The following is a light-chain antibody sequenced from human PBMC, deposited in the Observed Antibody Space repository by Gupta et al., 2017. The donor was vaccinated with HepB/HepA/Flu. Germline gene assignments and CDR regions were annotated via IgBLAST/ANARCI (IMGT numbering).Light chain of an antibody. V-gene: IGLV8-61*01. CDR3: VLYMGSGIS. CDR1: SGSVSTSYY. CDR2: SPN. Sequence: QTLLPQEPSSSVSPGGTLPMTCRLSSGSVSTSYYPSWYQQTPGQAPRTLIYSPNTRSSGVPDRFSGSILGNKAALTSTGAQADDESDYYCVLYMGSGISFGGGTKLTVL. J-gene: IGLJ2*01.